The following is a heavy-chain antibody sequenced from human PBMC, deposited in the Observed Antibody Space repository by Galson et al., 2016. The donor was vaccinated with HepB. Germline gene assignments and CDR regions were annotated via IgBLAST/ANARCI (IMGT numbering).Heavy chain of an antibody. D-gene: IGHD1-14*01. CDR3: ARTLSPTNQYFFNS. CDR1: GDSVSGSNCY. CDR2: VSYSGTT. Sequence: SETLSLTCSVSGDSVSGSNCYWGWIRQPPGKGLEWLASVSYSGTTDYKPSLRSRLTISADTSKNHFSLRLSSVTAADTAVYYCARTLSPTNQYFFNSWGQGTLVTVSS. V-gene: IGHV4-39*02. J-gene: IGHJ4*02.